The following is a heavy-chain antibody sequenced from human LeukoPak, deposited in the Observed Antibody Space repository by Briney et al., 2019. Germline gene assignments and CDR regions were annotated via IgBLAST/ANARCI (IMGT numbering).Heavy chain of an antibody. D-gene: IGHD6-13*01. V-gene: IGHV3-7*01. CDR2: IKQDGSEK. CDR1: GFTFSSYW. Sequence: GGSLRLSCAASGFTFSSYWMSWVRQAPGKGLEWVANIKQDGSEKNYVDSVKGRFTISRDNAKNSLYLQMNSLRAEDTAVYYCARARYSSSWPYYYYYMDVWGKGTTVTVSS. J-gene: IGHJ6*03. CDR3: ARARYSSSWPYYYYYMDV.